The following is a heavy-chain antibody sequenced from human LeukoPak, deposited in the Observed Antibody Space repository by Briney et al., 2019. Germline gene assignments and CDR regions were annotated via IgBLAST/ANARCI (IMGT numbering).Heavy chain of an antibody. CDR1: GGSLSRYS. CDR2: IYYSGST. V-gene: IGHV4-59*08. J-gene: IGHJ4*01. D-gene: IGHD1-1*01. Sequence: PSDTLSLTCTVCGGSLSRYSWRWLRQPPGKGLDWIGYIYYSGSTNYNPSLKSRVTISVDTSKNQFSLKLSSVTAADTAVYYCARHMGLGYTYFYPYFDYWGQGTLVTVSS. CDR3: ARHMGLGYTYFYPYFDY.